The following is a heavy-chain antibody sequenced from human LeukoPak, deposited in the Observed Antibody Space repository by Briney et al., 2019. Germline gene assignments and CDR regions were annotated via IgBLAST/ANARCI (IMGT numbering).Heavy chain of an antibody. J-gene: IGHJ5*01. CDR2: IGTSGRT. V-gene: IGHV4-4*07. CDR3: ARDGGGNWFDS. CDR1: GGSFSSYS. D-gene: IGHD1-26*01. Sequence: SETLSLTCTVSGGSFSSYSWTWIRQPAGMGLEWIGRIGTSGRTNYNASLKSRVTMSVDTSKNQFSLKLSSVTAADTAVYYCARDGGGNWFDSWGQGTLVTVSS.